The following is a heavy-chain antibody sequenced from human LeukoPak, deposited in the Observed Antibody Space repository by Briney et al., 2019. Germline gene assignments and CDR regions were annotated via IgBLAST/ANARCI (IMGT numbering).Heavy chain of an antibody. Sequence: GGSLRLSCAASGFTFSNAWMSWVRQAPGKGLEWVGRIKSKTDGGTTDYAAPVKGRFTTSRDDSKNTLYLQMNSLKTEDTAVYYCTTMVATLGDYFDYWGQGTLVTVSS. J-gene: IGHJ4*02. CDR2: IKSKTDGGTT. CDR1: GFTFSNAW. CDR3: TTMVATLGDYFDY. D-gene: IGHD5-12*01. V-gene: IGHV3-15*01.